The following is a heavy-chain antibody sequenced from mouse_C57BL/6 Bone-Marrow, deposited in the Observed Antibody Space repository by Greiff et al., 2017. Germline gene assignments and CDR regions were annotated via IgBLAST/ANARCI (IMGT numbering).Heavy chain of an antibody. CDR2: ISSGGSYT. CDR1: GFTFSSYG. CDR3: SSTYYGSSYYY. D-gene: IGHD1-1*01. J-gene: IGHJ2*01. Sequence: DVHLVESGGDLVKPGGSLKLSCAASGFTFSSYGMSWVRQTPDKRLEWVATISSGGSYTYYPDSVKGRFTISRDNAKNTLYLQLSSLKSEDTAMYFCSSTYYGSSYYYWGQGTTLSVSS. V-gene: IGHV5-6*01.